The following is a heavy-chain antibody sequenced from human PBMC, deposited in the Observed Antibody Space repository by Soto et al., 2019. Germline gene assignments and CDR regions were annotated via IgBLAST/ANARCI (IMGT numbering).Heavy chain of an antibody. D-gene: IGHD2-15*01. CDR1: GYTFTGYY. J-gene: IGHJ6*03. CDR3: ARRLPGVVAATGVSYYYYYMDV. V-gene: IGHV1-2*04. CDR2: INPNSGGT. Sequence: ASVKVSCKASGYTFTGYYMHWVRQAPGQGLEWMGWINPNSGGTNYAQKFQGWVTMTRDTSISTAYMELSRLRSDDTAVYYCARRLPGVVAATGVSYYYYYMDVWGKGTTVTVSS.